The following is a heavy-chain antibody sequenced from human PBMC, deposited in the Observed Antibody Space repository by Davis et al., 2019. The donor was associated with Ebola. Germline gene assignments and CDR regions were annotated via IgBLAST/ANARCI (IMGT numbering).Heavy chain of an antibody. CDR3: ARLVGRSFYGMDV. J-gene: IGHJ6*02. CDR2: IYPGDSDT. CDR1: GFSFTSHW. V-gene: IGHV5-51*01. Sequence: GESLKISCKTSGFSFTSHWIAWVRQMPGKGLEWMGLIYPGDSDTRYSPSFQGQVTISADKSISTAYLQWSSLKASDTAMYYCARLVGRSFYGMDVWGQGTTVTVSS.